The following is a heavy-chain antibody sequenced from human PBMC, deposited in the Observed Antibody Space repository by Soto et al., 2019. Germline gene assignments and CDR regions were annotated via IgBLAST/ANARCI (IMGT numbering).Heavy chain of an antibody. Sequence: EVQLLESGGVLVHPGESLRVSCEASGFIFGNFGMSWVRRAPEKGLEWVATISASGLTTYYADSVKGRFTVSRHNSKNILFMQTNSLRAEDTAVYFCAKDLGITFIRGVSYLDSWGHGTLVTVSP. V-gene: IGHV3-23*01. D-gene: IGHD3-10*01. CDR3: AKDLGITFIRGVSYLDS. J-gene: IGHJ5*01. CDR1: GFIFGNFG. CDR2: ISASGLTT.